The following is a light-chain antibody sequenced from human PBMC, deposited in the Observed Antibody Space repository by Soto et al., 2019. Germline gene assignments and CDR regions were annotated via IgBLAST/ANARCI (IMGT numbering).Light chain of an antibody. CDR3: QSYDSSLSGWV. J-gene: IGLJ3*02. V-gene: IGLV1-40*01. Sequence: QSVLPQPPSVSGAPGQRVTISCTESSSNIGAGYDVHWYQQLPGPAPKLLIYGNSNRPSGVPDRFSGSKSGTSASLAITGLQAEDEADYYCQSYDSSLSGWVFGGGTKLTVL. CDR2: GNS. CDR1: SSNIGAGYD.